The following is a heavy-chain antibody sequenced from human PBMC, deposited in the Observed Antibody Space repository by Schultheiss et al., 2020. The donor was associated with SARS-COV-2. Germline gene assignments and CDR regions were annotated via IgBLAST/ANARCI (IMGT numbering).Heavy chain of an antibody. CDR1: GFTFSSYD. D-gene: IGHD2-21*02. J-gene: IGHJ4*02. Sequence: GGSLRLSCAASGFTFSSYDMHWVRQATGKGLEWVSAIGTAGDTYYPGSVKGRFTISRENAKNSLYLQMNSLRAGDTAVYYCAKSGEADMDIVVVTAIQALDYWGQGTLVTVSS. CDR2: IGTAGDT. CDR3: AKSGEADMDIVVVTAIQALDY. V-gene: IGHV3-13*01.